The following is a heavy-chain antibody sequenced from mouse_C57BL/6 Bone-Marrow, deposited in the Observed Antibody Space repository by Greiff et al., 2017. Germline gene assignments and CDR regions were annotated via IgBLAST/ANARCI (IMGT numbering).Heavy chain of an antibody. D-gene: IGHD1-1*01. V-gene: IGHV1-64*01. CDR2: IHPNSGST. CDR1: GYTFTSYW. CDR3: AIVDGSVYWYFDV. J-gene: IGHJ1*03. Sequence: QVQLQQPGAELVKPGASVKLSCKASGYTFTSYWMHWVKQRPGQGLEWIGMIHPNSGSTNYNEKFKSKATLTVDKSSSTAYMQLSSLTSEDSAVYYCAIVDGSVYWYFDVWGTGTTVTVSS.